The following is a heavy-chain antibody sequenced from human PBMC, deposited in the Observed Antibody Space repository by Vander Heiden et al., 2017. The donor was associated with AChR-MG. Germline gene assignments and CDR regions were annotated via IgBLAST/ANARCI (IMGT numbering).Heavy chain of an antibody. CDR2: ISYDGSNK. CDR1: GFTFSSYA. V-gene: IGHV3-30-3*01. D-gene: IGHD6-19*01. J-gene: IGHJ4*02. CDR3: ARDKEWLVGYFDY. Sequence: QVQLVESGGGVVQPGRSLRLSCAASGFTFSSYARHWVRQAPGKGLEWVAVISYDGSNKYYADSVKGRFTISRDNSKNTLYLQMNSLRAEDTAVYYCARDKEWLVGYFDYWGQGTLVTVSS.